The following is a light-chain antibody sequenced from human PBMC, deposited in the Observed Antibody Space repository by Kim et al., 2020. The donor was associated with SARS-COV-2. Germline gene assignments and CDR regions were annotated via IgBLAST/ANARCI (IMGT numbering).Light chain of an antibody. Sequence: DIQMTQSPSSLSASVGDRVTITCRASQSISSYLNWYQQKPGKAPKLLIYAASSLQSGVPSRFSGSGSGTDFTLTISSLQPEDFATYYCQRSYSTLFTFGPGTKVDIK. J-gene: IGKJ3*01. CDR2: AAS. CDR3: QRSYSTLFT. CDR1: QSISSY. V-gene: IGKV1-39*01.